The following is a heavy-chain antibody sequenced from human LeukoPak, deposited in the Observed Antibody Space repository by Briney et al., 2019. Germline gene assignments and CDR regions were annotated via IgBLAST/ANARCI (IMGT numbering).Heavy chain of an antibody. D-gene: IGHD2-2*01. CDR2: IYYSGST. CDR3: ASSTQYCSSTSCYYYYYMDV. Sequence: SETLSLTCTVSGGSINSGDYYWGWIRQPPGKGLEWIGSIYYSGSTYYNPSLKSRVTISVDTSKNQFSLKLSSVTAADTAVYYCASSTQYCSSTSCYYYYYMDVWGKGTTVTISS. J-gene: IGHJ6*03. CDR1: GGSINSGDYY. V-gene: IGHV4-39*01.